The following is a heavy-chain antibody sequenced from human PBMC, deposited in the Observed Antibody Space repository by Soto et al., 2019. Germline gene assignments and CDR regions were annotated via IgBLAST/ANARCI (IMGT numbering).Heavy chain of an antibody. Sequence: SETLSLTCTVSGGSISSPNFYWSWIRQPPGKGLEWIGYIYYSGSIYYNPSLKSRVTISVDTSKNQFSLKLSSVTAADTAVYYCARGWGSGVFDYWGQGTLVTVSS. CDR1: GGSISSPNFY. V-gene: IGHV4-30-4*08. D-gene: IGHD6-19*01. CDR2: IYYSGSI. J-gene: IGHJ4*02. CDR3: ARGWGSGVFDY.